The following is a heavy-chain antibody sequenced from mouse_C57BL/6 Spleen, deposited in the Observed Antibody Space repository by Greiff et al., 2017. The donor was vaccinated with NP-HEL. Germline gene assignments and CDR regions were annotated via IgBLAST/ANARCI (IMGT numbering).Heavy chain of an antibody. D-gene: IGHD1-1*01. V-gene: IGHV1-4*01. CDR2: INPSSGYT. Sequence: VQLQQSGAELARPGASVKMSCKASGYTFTSYTMHWVKQRPGQGLEWIGYINPSSGYTKYNQKFKDKATLTADKSSSTAYMQLSSLTSEDSAVYYCARIPSDYYGSSWWYFDVGGTGTTVTVS. J-gene: IGHJ1*03. CDR1: GYTFTSYT. CDR3: ARIPSDYYGSSWWYFDV.